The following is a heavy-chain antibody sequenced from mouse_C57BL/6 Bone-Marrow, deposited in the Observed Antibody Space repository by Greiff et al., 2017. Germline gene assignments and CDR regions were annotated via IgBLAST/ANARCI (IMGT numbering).Heavy chain of an antibody. CDR1: GYTFTSSW. V-gene: IGHV1-69*01. CDR3: AITTVVATRYFDV. D-gene: IGHD1-1*01. Sequence: QVQLQQPGAELVMPGASVKLSCKASGYTFTSSWMHWVKQRPGQGLEWIGEIDPSDSSTNSNQKFTGKSTLTVDKSSSTAYMPLSSLTYEDSAVYYCAITTVVATRYFDVWGTGTTVTVSS. J-gene: IGHJ1*03. CDR2: IDPSDSST.